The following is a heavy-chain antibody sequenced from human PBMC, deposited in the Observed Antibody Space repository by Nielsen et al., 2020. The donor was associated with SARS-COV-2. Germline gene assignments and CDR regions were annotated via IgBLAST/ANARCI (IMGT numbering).Heavy chain of an antibody. D-gene: IGHD3-3*01. CDR2: IYYSGST. J-gene: IGHJ3*02. CDR1: GGSISSYY. Sequence: SETLSLTCTVSGGSISSYYWSWIRQPPGKGLEWIGSIYYSGSTYYNPSLKSRVTISVDTSKNQFSLKLSSVTAADTAVYYCARSLRFLGAADAFDIWGQGTMVTVSS. V-gene: IGHV4-59*05. CDR3: ARSLRFLGAADAFDI.